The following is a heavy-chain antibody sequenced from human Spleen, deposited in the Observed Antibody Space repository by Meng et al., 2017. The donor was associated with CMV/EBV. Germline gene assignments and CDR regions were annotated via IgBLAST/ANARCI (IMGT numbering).Heavy chain of an antibody. CDR3: ARGEWDIVVVPAAIGYDY. CDR2: ISNTDTYI. J-gene: IGHJ4*02. Sequence: GGSLRLSCAASGFTFSSYTMNWVRQAPGKGLEWVSSISNTDTYIYYADSLKGRFTISRDNAKNSLYLQMNSLRAEDTAVYYCARGEWDIVVVPAAIGYDYWGQGTLVTVSS. D-gene: IGHD2-2*02. CDR1: GFTFSSYT. V-gene: IGHV3-21*01.